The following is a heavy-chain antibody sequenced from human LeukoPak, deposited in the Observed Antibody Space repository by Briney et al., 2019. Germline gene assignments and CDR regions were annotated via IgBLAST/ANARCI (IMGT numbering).Heavy chain of an antibody. V-gene: IGHV3-49*04. J-gene: IGHJ4*02. CDR1: GFIFGDYA. Sequence: GGSLRLSCTASGFIFGDYAMSWVRQAPGKGLEWVGFIRSKAYGGTTEYAASVKGRFTISGDDSKTIAYLQMNSLKTEDTAVYYCTRDTYDILSGPWGQGTLVTVSS. CDR3: TRDTYDILSGP. D-gene: IGHD3-9*01. CDR2: IRSKAYGGTT.